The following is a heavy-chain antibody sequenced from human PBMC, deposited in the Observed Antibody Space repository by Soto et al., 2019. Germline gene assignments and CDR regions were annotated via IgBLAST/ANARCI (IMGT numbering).Heavy chain of an antibody. CDR2: IYYTGST. Sequence: PSETLSLTCTVSGDSITSYYWSWIRQPPGKGLEWIGYIYYTGSTNYNPSLRSRVSISVDTSKNQVYLRLNSVTAADTAVYYCARDTAMEYYFDYWGQGTLVTAPQ. D-gene: IGHD5-18*01. CDR3: ARDTAMEYYFDY. J-gene: IGHJ4*02. V-gene: IGHV4-59*01. CDR1: GDSITSYY.